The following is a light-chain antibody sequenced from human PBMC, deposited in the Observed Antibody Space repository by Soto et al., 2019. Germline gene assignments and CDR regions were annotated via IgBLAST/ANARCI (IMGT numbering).Light chain of an antibody. CDR2: GAS. CDR1: QGVSRK. J-gene: IGKJ1*01. CDR3: QQRYNWPWT. V-gene: IGKV3-15*01. Sequence: DIVMTQSPATLSVAPGERVTFSCRASQGVSRKLAWYQHKPGQAPRLLISGASTGATGIPARFSGSGSGTDFTLVISSLEPEDFAVYYCQQRYNWPWTFGQGTKGDIK.